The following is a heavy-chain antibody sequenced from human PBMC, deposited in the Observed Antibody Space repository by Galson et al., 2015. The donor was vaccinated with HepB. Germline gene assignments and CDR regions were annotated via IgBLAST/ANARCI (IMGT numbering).Heavy chain of an antibody. J-gene: IGHJ6*02. Sequence: SLRLSCAASGFTFSSYAMSWVRQAPGKGLEWVSAISGSGGSTYYADSVKGRFTISRDNSKNTLYLQMNSLRAEDTAVYYCAKAVEKDYGDPYYYYGMDVWGQGTTVTVSS. CDR2: ISGSGGST. D-gene: IGHD4-17*01. V-gene: IGHV3-23*01. CDR3: AKAVEKDYGDPYYYYGMDV. CDR1: GFTFSSYA.